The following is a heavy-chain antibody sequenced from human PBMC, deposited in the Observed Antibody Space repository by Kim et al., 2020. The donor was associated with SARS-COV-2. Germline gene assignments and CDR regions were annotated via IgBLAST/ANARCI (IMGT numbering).Heavy chain of an antibody. CDR3: AKEGGSNSKDFGY. D-gene: IGHD2-2*01. J-gene: IGHJ4*02. V-gene: IGHV3-23*01. Sequence: GGSLRLSCAASGFTFSSYAMRWVRQAPGKGLEWVAAISGSGGSTYYADSVKGRFTISRDNSKNTLYLQMNSLRPEDTAVYYCAKEGGSNSKDFGYWGQGTLVTASS. CDR2: ISGSGGST. CDR1: GFTFSSYA.